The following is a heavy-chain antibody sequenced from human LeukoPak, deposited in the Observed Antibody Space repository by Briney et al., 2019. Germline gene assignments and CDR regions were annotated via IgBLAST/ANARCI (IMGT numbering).Heavy chain of an antibody. D-gene: IGHD5-12*01. V-gene: IGHV4-39*01. CDR3: ARGSRGYSGYDFPDY. CDR2: IYYSGST. Sequence: SETLSLTCTVSGGSISSSSYYWGWIRQPPGKGLEWIGSIYYSGSTYHNPSLKSRVTISVDTSKNQFSLKLSSVTAADTAVYYCARGSRGYSGYDFPDYWGQGTLVTVSS. CDR1: GGSISSSSYY. J-gene: IGHJ4*02.